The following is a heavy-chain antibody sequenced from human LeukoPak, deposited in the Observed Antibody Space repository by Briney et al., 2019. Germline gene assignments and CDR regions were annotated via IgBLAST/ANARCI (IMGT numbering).Heavy chain of an antibody. V-gene: IGHV4-4*07. J-gene: IGHJ6*03. CDR1: GGSITSYY. CDR3: ARVTATIPYYYMDV. D-gene: IGHD1-26*01. Sequence: KPSETLSLTCTVSGGSITSYYWSWIRQSAGKGLEWIGRIYSRGSTNYNPSLRSRVTMSVDTSKNQFSLKLSSVTAADTAVYYCARVTATIPYYYMDVWGKGTTVTVSS. CDR2: IYSRGST.